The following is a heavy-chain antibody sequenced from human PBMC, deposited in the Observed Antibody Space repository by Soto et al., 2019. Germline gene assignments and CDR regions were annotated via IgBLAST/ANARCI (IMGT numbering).Heavy chain of an antibody. CDR1: GFTFCSYA. CDR2: ISGGGVST. J-gene: IGHJ4*02. D-gene: IGHD2-2*02. Sequence: GGSLRLSCAASGFTFCSYAMTWVRQAPGKGLEWVSSISGGGVSTYYADSVKGRFTMSRDNSKNTLYLQMISLRAEDTAVYYCAKQVTIGAALYDYWGRGSLVTVSS. V-gene: IGHV3-23*01. CDR3: AKQVTIGAALYDY.